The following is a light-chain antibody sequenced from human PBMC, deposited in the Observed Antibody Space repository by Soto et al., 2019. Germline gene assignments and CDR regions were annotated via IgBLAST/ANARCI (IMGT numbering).Light chain of an antibody. J-gene: IGLJ2*01. CDR2: DNN. CDR3: GTWDSSLSAVV. Sequence: QSVLTQPPSVSAAPGQKVTISCSGSSSNIGNNYVSWYQQLPGTAPKLLIYDNNERPSGIPDRFSDSKSGTSATLGITGLQTGDEADYYCGTWDSSLSAVVFGGGTKVTVL. CDR1: SSNIGNNY. V-gene: IGLV1-51*01.